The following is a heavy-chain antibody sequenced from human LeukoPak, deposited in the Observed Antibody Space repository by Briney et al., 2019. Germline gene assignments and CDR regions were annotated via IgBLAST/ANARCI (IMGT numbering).Heavy chain of an antibody. CDR2: INPNRGDT. J-gene: IGHJ4*02. V-gene: IGHV1-2*02. D-gene: IGHD3-10*01. CDR1: VYTLTDYY. CDR3: ARKAGVDGGSETSSGDNDY. Sequence: GASVTVSYTASVYTLTDYYMHWMRQAPAQGLAWMGWINPNRGDTKYPQKFQGRVTITRDTSINTADMELSSLRFDNTAIYYCARKAGVDGGSETSSGDNDYWGQGTLVTVSS.